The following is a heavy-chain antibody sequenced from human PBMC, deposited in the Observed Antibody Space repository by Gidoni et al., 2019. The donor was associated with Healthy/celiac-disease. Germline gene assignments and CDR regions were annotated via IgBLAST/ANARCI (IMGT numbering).Heavy chain of an antibody. CDR3: ARLGYGMATEDY. V-gene: IGHV4-39*07. CDR2: IFYSGST. CDR1: GGSIGTSNYY. D-gene: IGHD6-13*01. Sequence: HLQLQESGPGLVKPSETLSLTCTVSGGSIGTSNYYWGWIRQPPGKGLEWIGSIFYSGSTYYNPSLKSRVTISVDTSKNQFSLKLSSVTAADTAVYYCARLGYGMATEDYWGQGTLVTVSS. J-gene: IGHJ4*02.